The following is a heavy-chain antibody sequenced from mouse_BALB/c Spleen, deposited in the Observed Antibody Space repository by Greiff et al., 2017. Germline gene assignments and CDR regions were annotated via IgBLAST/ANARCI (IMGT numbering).Heavy chain of an antibody. Sequence: EVHLVESGGGLVKPGGSLKLSCAASGFTFSSYAMSWVRQSPEKRLEWVAEISSGGSYTYYPDTVTGRFTISRDNAKNTLYLEMSSLRSEDTAMYYCARGGLGIDYWGQGTTLTVSS. D-gene: IGHD4-1*01. CDR1: GFTFSSYA. CDR3: ARGGLGIDY. V-gene: IGHV5-9-4*01. J-gene: IGHJ2*01. CDR2: ISSGGSYT.